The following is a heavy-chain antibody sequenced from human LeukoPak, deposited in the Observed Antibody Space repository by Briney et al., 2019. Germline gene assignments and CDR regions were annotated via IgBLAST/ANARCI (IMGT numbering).Heavy chain of an antibody. CDR2: IYYSGST. J-gene: IGHJ5*02. CDR3: ARAIAAAGWFDP. Sequence: GGSXSXXXXSXIRXPPGXXXXWIGYIYYSGSTNYNPSLKSRVTISVDTSKNQFSLKLSSVTAADTAVYYCARAIAAAGWFDPWGQGTLVTVSS. V-gene: IGHV4-59*01. D-gene: IGHD6-13*01. CDR1: GGSXSXXX.